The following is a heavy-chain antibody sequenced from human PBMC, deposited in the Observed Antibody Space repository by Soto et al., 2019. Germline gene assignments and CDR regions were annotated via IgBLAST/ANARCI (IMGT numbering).Heavy chain of an antibody. CDR3: ARDTIFGVVTLGMDV. V-gene: IGHV3-11*06. D-gene: IGHD3-3*01. J-gene: IGHJ6*02. Sequence: VRLSCAASGFTFSDYYMSWIRQAPGKGLEWVSYISSSSSYTNYADSVKGRFTISRDNAKNSLYLQMNSLRAEDTAVYYCARDTIFGVVTLGMDVWGRGTTVTVSS. CDR1: GFTFSDYY. CDR2: ISSSSSYT.